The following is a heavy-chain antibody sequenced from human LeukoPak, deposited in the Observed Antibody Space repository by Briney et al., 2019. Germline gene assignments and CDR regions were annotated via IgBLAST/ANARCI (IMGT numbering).Heavy chain of an antibody. Sequence: GGSLRLSCAASGFTFSSYAMSWVRQAPGKGLEWVSSISSSSSYIYYADSVKGRFTISRDNAKNSLYLQMNSLRAEDTAVYYCASFTVTTPFDYWGQGTLVTVSS. V-gene: IGHV3-21*01. CDR2: ISSSSSYI. D-gene: IGHD4-17*01. J-gene: IGHJ4*02. CDR1: GFTFSSYA. CDR3: ASFTVTTPFDY.